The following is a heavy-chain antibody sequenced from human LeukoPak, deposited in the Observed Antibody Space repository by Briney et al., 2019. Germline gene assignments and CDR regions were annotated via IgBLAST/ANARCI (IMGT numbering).Heavy chain of an antibody. CDR1: GGTFSSYA. V-gene: IGHV1-69*04. J-gene: IGHJ6*02. CDR2: IIPILGIA. Sequence: SVKVSCKASGGTFSSYAISWVRQAPGQGLEWMGRIIPILGIANYAQKFQDRVTITADKSTSTAYMELSSLRSEDTAVYYCARTTGYYIVIWATYYGMDVWGQGTTVTVSS. D-gene: IGHD3-9*01. CDR3: ARTTGYYIVIWATYYGMDV.